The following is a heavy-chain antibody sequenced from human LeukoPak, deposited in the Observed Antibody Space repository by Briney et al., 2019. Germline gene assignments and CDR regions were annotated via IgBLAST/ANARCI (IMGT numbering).Heavy chain of an antibody. D-gene: IGHD1-26*01. V-gene: IGHV4-39*07. Sequence: GSLRLSCAASGFIFSSYWMSWIRQPPGKGLEWIGNIYYSGSTYYNPSLKSRVTISVDTSKNQFSLKLSSVTAADTAVYYCARDGRFPPEVLPRYFDYWGQGTLVTVSS. CDR2: IYYSGST. CDR3: ARDGRFPPEVLPRYFDY. CDR1: GFIFSSYW. J-gene: IGHJ4*02.